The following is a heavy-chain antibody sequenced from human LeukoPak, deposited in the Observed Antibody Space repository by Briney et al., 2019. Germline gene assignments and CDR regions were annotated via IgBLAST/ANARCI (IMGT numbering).Heavy chain of an antibody. CDR2: INAYNTNA. CDR3: ARSTLGIEFDY. V-gene: IGHV1-18*04. D-gene: IGHD7-27*01. J-gene: IGHJ4*02. Sequence: ASVKVSCKTSGYPFTHYGISWVRHAPGQGLEWMGWINAYNTNAYYAEDLQGRVTMTSDTSTRTAYMELRSLGSDDTALYSCARSTLGIEFDYWGQGSLVTVSS. CDR1: GYPFTHYG.